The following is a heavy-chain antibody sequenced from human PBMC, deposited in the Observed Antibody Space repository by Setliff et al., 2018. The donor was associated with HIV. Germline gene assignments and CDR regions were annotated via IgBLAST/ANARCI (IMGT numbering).Heavy chain of an antibody. Sequence: SETLSLTCTVSGGSISSHYWSWIRQPPGKGLEWIGSIYYSGSTNYNPSLKSRVTISVDTSKNQFSLKLSSVTAADTAVYYCARDTAMVSWVWGQGTLVTVS. D-gene: IGHD5-18*01. J-gene: IGHJ4*02. V-gene: IGHV4-59*11. CDR3: ARDTAMVSWV. CDR1: GGSISSHY. CDR2: IYYSGST.